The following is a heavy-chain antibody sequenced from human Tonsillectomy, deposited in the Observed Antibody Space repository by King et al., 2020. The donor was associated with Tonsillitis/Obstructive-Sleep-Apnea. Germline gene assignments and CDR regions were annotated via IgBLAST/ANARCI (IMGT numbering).Heavy chain of an antibody. CDR3: ARGIVLMVYATFDY. V-gene: IGHV4-34*01. CDR1: GESFSGYY. CDR2: INHSGST. J-gene: IGHJ4*02. D-gene: IGHD2-8*01. Sequence: VQLQQWGAGLLKPSETLSLTCAVYGESFSGYYWSWIRQPPGKGLEWIGEINHSGSTNYNPSPKSRVTISVDTSKNQFSLKLSSVTAADTAVYYCARGIVLMVYATFDYWGQGTLVTVSS.